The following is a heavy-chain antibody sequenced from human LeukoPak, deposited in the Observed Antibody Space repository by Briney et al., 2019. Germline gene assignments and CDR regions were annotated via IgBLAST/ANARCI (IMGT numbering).Heavy chain of an antibody. CDR3: ARDMFAVVPAAIYWFDP. Sequence: SETLSLTCAVYGGSFSGYYWSWIRQPPGKGLEWIGEINHSGSTNYNPSLKSRVTISVDTSKNQFSLKLSSVTAADTAVYYCARDMFAVVPAAIYWFDPWGQGTLVTVSS. V-gene: IGHV4-34*01. J-gene: IGHJ5*02. CDR2: INHSGST. D-gene: IGHD2-2*01. CDR1: GGSFSGYY.